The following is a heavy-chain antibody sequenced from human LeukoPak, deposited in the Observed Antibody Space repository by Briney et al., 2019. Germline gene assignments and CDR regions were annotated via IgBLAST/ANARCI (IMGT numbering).Heavy chain of an antibody. J-gene: IGHJ4*02. CDR3: ARDRGHYFDY. V-gene: IGHV3-48*01. Sequence: GGSLRLSCAASGFTFSVHSMNWVRQAPGKGLEWVSYISTSSSTIYYADSVKGRFIISRDNAKNSLFLQMNSLRAEDTAMYYCARDRGHYFDYWGQGTLVTVSS. CDR1: GFTFSVHS. CDR2: ISTSSSTI.